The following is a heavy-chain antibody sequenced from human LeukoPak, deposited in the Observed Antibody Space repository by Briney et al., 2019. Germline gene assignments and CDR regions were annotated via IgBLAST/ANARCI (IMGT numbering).Heavy chain of an antibody. J-gene: IGHJ6*02. Sequence: PGGSLRLSCAASGFTFSSYEMNWVRRAPGNGLEWVSYISISGSTIYYADSVKGRFTISRDNAKNSLYLQMNSLRAEDTAVYYCAREMYYYDSSGYSTPYYYYGMDVWGQGTTVTVSS. V-gene: IGHV3-48*03. D-gene: IGHD3-22*01. CDR2: ISISGSTI. CDR3: AREMYYYDSSGYSTPYYYYGMDV. CDR1: GFTFSSYE.